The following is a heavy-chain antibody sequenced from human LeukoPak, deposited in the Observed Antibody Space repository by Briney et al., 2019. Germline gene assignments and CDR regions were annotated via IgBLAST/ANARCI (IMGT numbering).Heavy chain of an antibody. CDR3: AKGADYVRGGRSDY. J-gene: IGHJ4*02. V-gene: IGHV3-73*01. CDR1: GFTFSGSA. CDR2: IRSKANSYAT. D-gene: IGHD4-17*01. Sequence: GGSLRLSCAASGFTFSGSAMHWVRQASGKGLEWVGSIRSKANSYATAYAASVKGRFTISRDNAKNSLYLQMNSLRAEDMALYYCAKGADYVRGGRSDYWGQGTLVTVSS.